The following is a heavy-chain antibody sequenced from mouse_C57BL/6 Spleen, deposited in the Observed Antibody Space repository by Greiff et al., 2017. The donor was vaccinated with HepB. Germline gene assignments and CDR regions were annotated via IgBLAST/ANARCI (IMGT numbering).Heavy chain of an antibody. V-gene: IGHV14-4*01. Sequence: VQLQQSGAELVRPGASVKLSCTASGFNIKDDYMHWVKQRPEQGLEWIGWIDPENGDTEYASKFQGKATITADTSSNTAYLQLSSLTSEDTAVYYCTITTVVAGNLDYWGQGTTLTVSS. CDR1: GFNIKDDY. D-gene: IGHD1-1*01. CDR2: IDPENGDT. J-gene: IGHJ2*01. CDR3: TITTVVAGNLDY.